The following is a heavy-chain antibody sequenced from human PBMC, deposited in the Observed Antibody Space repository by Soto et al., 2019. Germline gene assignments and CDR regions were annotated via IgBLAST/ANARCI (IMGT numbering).Heavy chain of an antibody. CDR2: ISCSAGST. V-gene: IGHV3-23*01. D-gene: IGHD3-3*01. Sequence: WGSLRLSCAASGFTFSNYAMTWVRQAPGKGLEWVSTISCSAGSTYYAASVKGRFTISRDNLQNTHHLQMNSPRAEATALYYCARIPRGGFLEWLRGSGMDVWGQGTTVTVSS. CDR3: ARIPRGGFLEWLRGSGMDV. CDR1: GFTFSNYA. J-gene: IGHJ6*02.